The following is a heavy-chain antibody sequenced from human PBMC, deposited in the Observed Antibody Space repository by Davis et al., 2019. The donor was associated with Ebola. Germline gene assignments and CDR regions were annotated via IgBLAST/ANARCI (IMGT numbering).Heavy chain of an antibody. CDR2: IYYSGIT. J-gene: IGHJ5*02. CDR1: GASITSFY. V-gene: IGHV4-59*08. D-gene: IGHD2-2*01. CDR3: ARLGVWYQLLAGWFDP. Sequence: SETLSLTCTVSGASITSFYWSWIRQPPGKGLEWIGYIYYSGITHYNPSLKSRVTISVDTSKNQFSLKLSSVTAADTAVYYCARLGVWYQLLAGWFDPWGQGTLVTVSS.